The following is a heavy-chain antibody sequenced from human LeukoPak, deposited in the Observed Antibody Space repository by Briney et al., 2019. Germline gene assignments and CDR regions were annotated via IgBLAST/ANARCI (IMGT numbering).Heavy chain of an antibody. CDR3: ARDIWVRGVIQYFDS. D-gene: IGHD3-10*01. Sequence: RASVKVSCTASGGTFSSYAVSWMRQAPGQGLEWTGRIIPVLGIATYAQKFQGRVTITADKSTSTAYVELSSLRSEDTALYFCARDIWVRGVIQYFDSWGQGTLVTVSS. J-gene: IGHJ4*02. CDR2: IIPVLGIA. V-gene: IGHV1-69*04. CDR1: GGTFSSYA.